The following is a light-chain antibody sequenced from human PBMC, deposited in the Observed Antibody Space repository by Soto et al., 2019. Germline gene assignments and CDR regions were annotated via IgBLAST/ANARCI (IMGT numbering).Light chain of an antibody. CDR3: SSYTSSSTHYV. CDR2: EVS. J-gene: IGLJ1*01. CDR1: SSGVGGYNY. V-gene: IGLV2-14*01. Sequence: QSVLTQPASVSGSPGQSITISCTGTSSGVGGYNYVSWYQQHPGKAPKLMIYEVSNRPSGVSNRFSGSKSGNTASLTISGLQAEDEADYYCSSYTSSSTHYVFGTGTKLTVL.